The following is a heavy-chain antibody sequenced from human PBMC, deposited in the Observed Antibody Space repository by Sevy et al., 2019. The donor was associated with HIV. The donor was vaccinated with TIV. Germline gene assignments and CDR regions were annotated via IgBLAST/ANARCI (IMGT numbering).Heavy chain of an antibody. D-gene: IGHD4-4*01. CDR3: ASRRDYSNSTTEDY. V-gene: IGHV1-69*13. J-gene: IGHJ4*02. CDR2: IIPIFGTA. CDR1: GGTFSSYT. Sequence: ASVKVSCKASGGTFSSYTISWVRQAPGQGLEWMGGIIPIFGTANYAQKFQGRVTITADESTSTAYMELSSLRSEDTAVYYCASRRDYSNSTTEDYWGQVTLVTVSS.